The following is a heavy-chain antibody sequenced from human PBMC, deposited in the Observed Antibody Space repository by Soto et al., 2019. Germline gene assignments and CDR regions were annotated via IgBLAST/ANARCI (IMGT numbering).Heavy chain of an antibody. CDR3: ARELYDFWSGSRVQMDV. CDR1: GYPLTSYG. D-gene: IGHD3-3*01. V-gene: IGHV1-18*04. Sequence: GSVEASCKASGYPLTSYGISLVREAPGHGLEWMGWISAYNGNTNYAQKLQGRVTMTTDTSTSTAYMELRSLRSDDTAVYYCARELYDFWSGSRVQMDVWGQGTPVTVSS. CDR2: ISAYNGNT. J-gene: IGHJ6*01.